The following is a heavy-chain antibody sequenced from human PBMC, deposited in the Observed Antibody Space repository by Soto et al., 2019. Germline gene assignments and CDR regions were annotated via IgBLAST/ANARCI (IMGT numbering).Heavy chain of an antibody. J-gene: IGHJ6*02. CDR1: GGTFSTYS. D-gene: IGHD1-20*01. Sequence: QVQLVQSGXXVKKPGSSVKVSCKASGGTFSTYSISWVRQAPGQGLEWMGESLPIFGTSHYAQNFQGRVTITADESTSTVYMELSSLRSDDTAVYYCAGGGRYPKSSFYYGMDVWGQGTTVTVSS. V-gene: IGHV1-69*01. CDR2: SLPIFGTS. CDR3: AGGGRYPKSSFYYGMDV.